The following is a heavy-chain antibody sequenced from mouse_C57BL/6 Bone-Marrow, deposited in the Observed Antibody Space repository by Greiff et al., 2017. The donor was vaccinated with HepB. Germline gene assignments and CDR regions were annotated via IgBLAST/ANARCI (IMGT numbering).Heavy chain of an antibody. D-gene: IGHD3-2*02. CDR2: INPNNGGT. CDR3: ARLRTAQATDYAMDY. Sequence: EVQLQESGPELVKPGASVKIPCKASGYTFTDYNMDWVKQSHGKSLEWIGDINPNNGGTIYNQKFKGKATLTVDKSSSTAYMELRSLTSEDTPVYYCARLRTAQATDYAMDYWGQGTSVTVSS. CDR1: GYTFTDYN. J-gene: IGHJ4*01. V-gene: IGHV1-18*01.